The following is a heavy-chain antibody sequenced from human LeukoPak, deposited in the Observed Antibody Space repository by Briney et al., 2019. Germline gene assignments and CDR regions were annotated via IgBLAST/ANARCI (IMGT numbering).Heavy chain of an antibody. D-gene: IGHD3-10*01. CDR2: ITSSSSYI. Sequence: GGSLRLSCAASGFTFSSYSMNWVRQAPGKGLEWVSSITSSSSYIYYADSVKGRFTISRDNSKNTLYLQMNSLRAEDTAVYYCARGVITRGTVAFDIWGQGTMVTVSS. J-gene: IGHJ3*02. CDR1: GFTFSSYS. CDR3: ARGVITRGTVAFDI. V-gene: IGHV3-21*04.